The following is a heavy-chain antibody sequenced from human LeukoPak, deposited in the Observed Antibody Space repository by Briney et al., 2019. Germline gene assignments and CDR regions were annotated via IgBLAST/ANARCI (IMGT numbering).Heavy chain of an antibody. CDR3: ARDPGVAVAVTGEYYFDY. J-gene: IGHJ4*02. CDR2: INPNSGGT. V-gene: IGHV1-2*02. D-gene: IGHD6-19*01. CDR1: GYTSTGYY. Sequence: ASVKVSCKASGYTSTGYYMHWVRQAPGQGLEWMGWINPNSGGTNYAQKFQGRVTMTRDTSISTAYVELSRLRSDDTAVYYCARDPGVAVAVTGEYYFDYWGQGTLVTVSS.